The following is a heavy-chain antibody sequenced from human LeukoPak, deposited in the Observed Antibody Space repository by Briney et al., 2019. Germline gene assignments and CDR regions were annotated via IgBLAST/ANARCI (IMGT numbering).Heavy chain of an antibody. CDR2: IKDGGSAK. J-gene: IGHJ4*02. CDR3: ARDGGGWGYYFDF. Sequence: GGSLRLSCAASGFTFSRYWVSWVRQAPGKGLEWVANIKDGGSAKYYVDSVKGRFTISRDNAKNSLYLQMNSLRAEDTAVYYCARDGGGWGYYFDFWGQGTLVTVSS. CDR1: GFTFSRYW. D-gene: IGHD2-21*01. V-gene: IGHV3-7*01.